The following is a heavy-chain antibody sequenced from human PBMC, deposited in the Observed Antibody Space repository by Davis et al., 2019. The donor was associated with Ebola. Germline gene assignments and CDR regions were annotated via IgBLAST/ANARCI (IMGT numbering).Heavy chain of an antibody. D-gene: IGHD2-2*01. Sequence: PGGSLRLSCAASGFTFSSYGMHWVRQAPGKGLEWVAVISYDGSNKYYADSVKGRFTISRDNSKNTLYLQMNSLRAEDTAVYYCAKDRFLGYCSSTSCYNWFDPWGQGTLVTVSS. CDR1: GFTFSSYG. CDR3: AKDRFLGYCSSTSCYNWFDP. J-gene: IGHJ5*02. V-gene: IGHV3-30*18. CDR2: ISYDGSNK.